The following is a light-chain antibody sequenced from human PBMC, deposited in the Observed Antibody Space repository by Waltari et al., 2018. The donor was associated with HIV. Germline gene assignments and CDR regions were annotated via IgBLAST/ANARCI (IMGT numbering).Light chain of an antibody. CDR1: SSNIGSNY. J-gene: IGLJ2*01. Sequence: QSVLTQPPSASGTPGQRVTISCSGSSSNIGSNYVYWYQQLPGTAPKLLIYRNNQRPSGVPDRLSGSKSGTSASLAITGLQAEDEADYYCQSYDSSLSVVFGGGTKLTVL. CDR3: QSYDSSLSVV. V-gene: IGLV1-47*01. CDR2: RNN.